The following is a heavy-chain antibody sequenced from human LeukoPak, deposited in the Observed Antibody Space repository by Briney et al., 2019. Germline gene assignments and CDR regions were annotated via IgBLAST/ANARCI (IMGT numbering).Heavy chain of an antibody. V-gene: IGHV3-30*18. CDR2: ISDDGSHK. CDR3: ANVDAGDY. D-gene: IGHD5-12*01. J-gene: IGHJ4*02. CDR1: GXTFSAYG. Sequence: GGSLSLSCAASGXTFSAYGLHWVRQAPGKGLEWVAIISDDGSHKYYADSVKGRFTISRDNSKNTLYLQMNSLGADDTAVYHCANVDAGDYWGQGTLVTVSS.